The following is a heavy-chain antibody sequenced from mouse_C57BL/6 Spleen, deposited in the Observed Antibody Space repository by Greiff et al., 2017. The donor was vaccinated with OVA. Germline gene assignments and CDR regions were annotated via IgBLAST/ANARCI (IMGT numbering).Heavy chain of an antibody. Sequence: VQLQQSGPELVKPGASVKISCKASGYSFTGYYMNWVKQSPEKSLEWIGEINPSTGGTTYNQKFKAKATLTVDKSSSTAYMQLKSLTSEDSAVYYCARGITTPHWYFDVWGTGTTVTVSS. CDR1: GYSFTGYY. D-gene: IGHD1-1*01. CDR3: ARGITTPHWYFDV. V-gene: IGHV1-42*01. J-gene: IGHJ1*03. CDR2: INPSTGGT.